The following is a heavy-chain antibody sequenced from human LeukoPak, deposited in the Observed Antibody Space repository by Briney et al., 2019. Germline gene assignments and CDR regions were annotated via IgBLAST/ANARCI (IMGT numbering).Heavy chain of an antibody. CDR3: TRFIDYSTSSSFDF. J-gene: IGHJ4*02. Sequence: SQTLSLTCAISGDSVSSNSAAWNWIRQSPSRGLEWLGRTYYRSKWFYDYAVSVKSRITINPDTSKNQSSLQLNSVTPEDTAVYYCTRFIDYSTSSSFDFWGQGTLVTVSS. D-gene: IGHD6-6*01. CDR1: GDSVSSNSAA. V-gene: IGHV6-1*01. CDR2: TYYRSKWFY.